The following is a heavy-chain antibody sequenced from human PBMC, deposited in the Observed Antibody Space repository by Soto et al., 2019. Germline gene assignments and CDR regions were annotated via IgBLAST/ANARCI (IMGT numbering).Heavy chain of an antibody. CDR2: ISPTGGST. Sequence: EVQLLESGGGLVQPGGSLRLSCAGSGYTHTFNTYAMSWVRQAPGKGLEWVAGISPTGGSTYYADSVKGRFTISRDNSKDTLFLQMSSLRVEDXAXYXXXXXXXXXXPXIXXXXDSWXRGTLVTXSS. V-gene: IGHV3-23*01. CDR3: XXXXXXXXPXIXXXXDS. CDR1: GYTHTFNTYA. J-gene: IGHJ4*02.